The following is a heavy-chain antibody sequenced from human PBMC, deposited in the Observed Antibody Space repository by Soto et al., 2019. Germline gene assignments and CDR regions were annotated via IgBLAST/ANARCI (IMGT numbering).Heavy chain of an antibody. J-gene: IGHJ4*02. Sequence: SETLSLTCTVSGGSISSYYWSWIRQPPGKGLEWIGYIYYSGSTNYNPSLKSRVTISVDTSKNQFSLKLSSVTAADTAVYYCARDDKHSGYDSWGQGTLVTVSS. V-gene: IGHV4-59*01. CDR3: ARDDKHSGYDS. CDR1: GGSISSYY. D-gene: IGHD5-12*01. CDR2: IYYSGST.